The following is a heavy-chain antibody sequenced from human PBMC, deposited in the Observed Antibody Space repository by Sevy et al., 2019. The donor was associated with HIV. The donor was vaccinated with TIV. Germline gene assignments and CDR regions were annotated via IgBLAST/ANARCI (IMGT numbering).Heavy chain of an antibody. CDR3: TRGDPIVPPAGYYYHMDV. J-gene: IGHJ6*03. V-gene: IGHV3-74*01. Sequence: GGSLRLSCVASGFTFDSYWMHWVRQAPGKGLVWVSRINRDGSSTPYEDSVKGRFTISRDNAKNTLYLQLNRLGAEDTAVYYCTRGDPIVPPAGYYYHMDVWGKGTTVTVSS. D-gene: IGHD1-26*01. CDR1: GFTFDSYW. CDR2: INRDGSST.